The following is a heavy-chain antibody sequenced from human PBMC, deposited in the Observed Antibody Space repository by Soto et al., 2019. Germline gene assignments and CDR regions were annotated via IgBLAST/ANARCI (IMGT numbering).Heavy chain of an antibody. Sequence: EERLVQSGGGVIQPGGSLRLSCAASGFSVGGNYMSWVRQAPGKGLECVSRTYSGGNPYYADSVKGRFTLSRDNSKNTLYLQMDSRRVEDTAIYFCARAPDSDTWGQVTLVTGSS. D-gene: IGHD3-3*01. J-gene: IGHJ5*02. CDR1: GFSVGGNY. CDR2: TYSGGNP. CDR3: ARAPDSDT. V-gene: IGHV3-53*01.